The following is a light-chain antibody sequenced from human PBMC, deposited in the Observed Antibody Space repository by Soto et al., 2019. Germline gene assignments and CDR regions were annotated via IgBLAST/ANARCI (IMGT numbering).Light chain of an antibody. Sequence: EIVLTQSPGTLSLSPVGRATLSCRASQSVSSSYLAWYQQKPGQAPRLLIYGASSRATGIPARFSGSGSGTDFTLTISSLEPEDFAIYYCQQRSNWPPITFGQGTRLEIK. J-gene: IGKJ5*01. CDR1: QSVSSSY. CDR3: QQRSNWPPIT. CDR2: GAS. V-gene: IGKV3D-20*02.